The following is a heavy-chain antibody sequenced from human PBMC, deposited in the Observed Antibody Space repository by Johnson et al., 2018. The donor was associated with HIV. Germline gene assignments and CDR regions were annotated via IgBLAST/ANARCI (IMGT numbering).Heavy chain of an antibody. Sequence: VQLVESGGDMVRPGGSLRLSCVASGFTFDDYDMGWVRQGPGKGLEWVSGINWNGGSTGYADSVKGRFTISRDHAKNSLYLQMNSLRAEDTALYYCARDRARYYDSSGYYYDAFDIWGQGTMVTVSS. CDR3: ARDRARYYDSSGYYYDAFDI. CDR1: GFTFDDYD. V-gene: IGHV3-20*04. J-gene: IGHJ3*02. D-gene: IGHD3-22*01. CDR2: INWNGGST.